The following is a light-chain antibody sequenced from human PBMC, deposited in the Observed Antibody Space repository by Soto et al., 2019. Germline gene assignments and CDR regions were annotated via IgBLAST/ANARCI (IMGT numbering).Light chain of an antibody. V-gene: IGKV3-20*01. CDR3: QQYDNSPWT. Sequence: EIVLTQSPGTLSLSPGEGATLSCRASQSVSSSYLAWYQQKPGQAPRLLIYGASSRATGIPDRFSGGGSGTDFTLPISRLEPEDCAVYYCQQYDNSPWTFGQGTKVEIK. CDR2: GAS. J-gene: IGKJ1*01. CDR1: QSVSSSY.